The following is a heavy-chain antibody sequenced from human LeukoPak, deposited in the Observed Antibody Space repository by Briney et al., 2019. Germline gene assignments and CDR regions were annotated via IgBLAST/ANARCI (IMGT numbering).Heavy chain of an antibody. D-gene: IGHD6-19*01. J-gene: IGHJ4*02. V-gene: IGHV3-30-3*01. CDR1: GFTFSTYA. Sequence: PGRSLRLSCAASGFTFSTYAIHWVRQAPGKGLEWVAVISHDGNKKYYADSVKGRFTISRDNSDNTLYVYLQMNSLRAEDTAVYYCARDRFPSSGWYWHFDYWGQGTLVTVSS. CDR2: ISHDGNKK. CDR3: ARDRFPSSGWYWHFDY.